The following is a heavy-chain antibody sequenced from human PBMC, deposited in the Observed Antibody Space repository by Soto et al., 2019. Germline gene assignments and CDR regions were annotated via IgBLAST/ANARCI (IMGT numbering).Heavy chain of an antibody. Sequence: EVQLVESVGGLVQPGGSLRLSCVASGFTFSDHYIDWVRQARGKGLEWVGRTKDKANSYTAEYAESVKGRFTISRDDSKNTLYLQMNSLKTEDTAVYYCTTEGALPGPDFDYWGQGTLVTVSS. J-gene: IGHJ4*02. CDR2: TKDKANSYTA. CDR1: GFTFSDHY. CDR3: TTEGALPGPDFDY. V-gene: IGHV3-72*01. D-gene: IGHD3-16*01.